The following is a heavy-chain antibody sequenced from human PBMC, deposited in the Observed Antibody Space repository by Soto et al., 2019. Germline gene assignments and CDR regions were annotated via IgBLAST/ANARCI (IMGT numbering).Heavy chain of an antibody. CDR2: IYPGDSDT. J-gene: IGHJ6*04. Sequence: GESLKISCQGSEYSFSTYWIAWVRQMPGKGLELMGIIYPGDSDTRYIPSFQGQVTISADKSIHTAHLQWSSLKASDTAIYYCESQIRHYDSWSNKYYYYGLDVWGKGTTVTVSS. V-gene: IGHV5-51*01. D-gene: IGHD3-3*01. CDR1: EYSFSTYW. CDR3: ESQIRHYDSWSNKYYYYGLDV.